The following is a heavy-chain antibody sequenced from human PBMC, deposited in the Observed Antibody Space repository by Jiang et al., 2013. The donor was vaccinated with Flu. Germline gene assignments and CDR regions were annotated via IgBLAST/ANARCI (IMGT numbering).Heavy chain of an antibody. CDR2: IYYSGST. CDR1: GGSISSYY. CDR3: ARDYYDFWSGYSSADNWFDP. D-gene: IGHD3-3*01. V-gene: IGHV4-59*01. Sequence: GPGLVKPSETLSLTCTVSGGSISSYYWSWIRQPPGKGLEWIGYIYYSGSTNYNPSLKSRVTISVDTSKNQFSLKLSSVTAADTAVYYCARDYYDFWSGYSSADNWFDPWGQGTLVTVSS. J-gene: IGHJ5*02.